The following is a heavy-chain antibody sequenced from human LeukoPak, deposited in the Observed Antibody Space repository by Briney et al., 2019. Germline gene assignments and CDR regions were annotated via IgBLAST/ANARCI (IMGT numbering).Heavy chain of an antibody. CDR1: GGSISNYY. CDR2: IYPSVST. D-gene: IGHD3-9*01. CDR3: AREPFYYDSTLLDAFDI. J-gene: IGHJ3*02. Sequence: SETLSLTCTVSGGSISNYYWSWIRQPAGEGLEWIGRIYPSVSTNYNPSLKSRVTISVDKSKNQFSLKLNSVTAADTAVYYCAREPFYYDSTLLDAFDIWGRGTMVTVSS. V-gene: IGHV4-4*07.